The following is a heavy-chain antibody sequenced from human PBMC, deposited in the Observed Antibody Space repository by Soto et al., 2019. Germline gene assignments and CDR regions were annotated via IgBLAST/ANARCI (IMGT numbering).Heavy chain of an antibody. CDR2: IYWDDDK. J-gene: IGHJ4*02. Sequence: QITLKESGPPLVKPTQTFTLACTFSGFSLSTSGMGVGWIRQPPGKALEWLALIYWDDDKRYSPSLKSRLTITDDSSKNQVVLTMTNMDPVDTATDYCAHYSSTSSFDYWGQGTLVTVSS. D-gene: IGHD6-13*01. CDR1: GFSLSTSGMG. V-gene: IGHV2-5*02. CDR3: AHYSSTSSFDY.